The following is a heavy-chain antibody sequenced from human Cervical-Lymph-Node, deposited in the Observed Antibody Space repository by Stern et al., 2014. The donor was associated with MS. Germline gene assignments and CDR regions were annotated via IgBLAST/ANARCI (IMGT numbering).Heavy chain of an antibody. J-gene: IGHJ4*02. D-gene: IGHD3-22*01. V-gene: IGHV3-21*01. CDR2: ISSRSTYI. CDR1: GFTFSRYS. CDR3: ARGGDYDTSADYYVY. Sequence: EVQLLESGGGLVKPGGSLRLSCAASGFTFSRYSMNWVRQAPGKGLEWVSSISSRSTYIYYADSVKGRFTISRDNAKNSLFLQMNSLRAEDTAVYYCARGGDYDTSADYYVYWGQGTLVTVSS.